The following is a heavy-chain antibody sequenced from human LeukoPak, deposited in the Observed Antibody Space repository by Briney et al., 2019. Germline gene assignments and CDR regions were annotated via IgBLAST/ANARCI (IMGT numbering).Heavy chain of an antibody. CDR1: GYTFTGYY. CDR2: INTNTGNP. V-gene: IGHV7-4-1*02. J-gene: IGHJ3*02. D-gene: IGHD3-22*01. Sequence: ASVKVSCKASGYTFTGYYMHWVRQAPGQGLEWMGWINTNTGNPTYAQGFTGRFVFSLDTSVSTAYLQISSLKAEDTAVYYCAGVEYYYDSSGTYDAFDIWGQGTMVTVSS. CDR3: AGVEYYYDSSGTYDAFDI.